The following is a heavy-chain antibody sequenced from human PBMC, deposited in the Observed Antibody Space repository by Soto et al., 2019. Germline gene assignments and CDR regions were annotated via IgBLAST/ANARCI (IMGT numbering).Heavy chain of an antibody. CDR1: GDSVSSNSAA. Sequence: PSQTLSLTCAISGDSVSSNSAAWNWIRQSPSRGLEWLGRTYYRSKWYNDYAVSVKSRITINPDTSKNQFSLQLNSVTPEDTAVYYCARDTYTQAYYYDSSGYPHYYYYYGMDVWGQGTTVTVSS. J-gene: IGHJ6*02. CDR2: TYYRSKWYN. D-gene: IGHD3-22*01. CDR3: ARDTYTQAYYYDSSGYPHYYYYYGMDV. V-gene: IGHV6-1*01.